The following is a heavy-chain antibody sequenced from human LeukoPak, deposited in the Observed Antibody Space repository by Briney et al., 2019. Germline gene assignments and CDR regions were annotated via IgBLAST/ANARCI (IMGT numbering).Heavy chain of an antibody. CDR1: GFTFSGSA. V-gene: IGHV3-73*01. J-gene: IGHJ4*02. D-gene: IGHD3-9*01. CDR3: TRLAGDEYFDISRGPD. Sequence: GGSLRLSCAASGFTFSGSAMHWVRQASGKGLEWVGRIRSKANSYATAYAASVRGRFTISRDDSKNTAFLQMNSLKSEDTAVYYCTRLAGDEYFDISRGPDWGQGTLVTVSS. CDR2: IRSKANSYAT.